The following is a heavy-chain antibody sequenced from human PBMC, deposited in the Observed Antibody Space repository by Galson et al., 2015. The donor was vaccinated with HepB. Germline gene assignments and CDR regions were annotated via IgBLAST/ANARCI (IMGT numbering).Heavy chain of an antibody. D-gene: IGHD3-22*01. Sequence: SVKVSCKASGGTFSSYAISWVRQAPGQGLEWMGGIIPILGIANYAQKFQGGVTITADKSTSTAYMELSSLRSEDTAVYYCARGRYYDSSGYYFDYWGQGTLVTVSS. CDR2: IIPILGIA. CDR1: GGTFSSYA. V-gene: IGHV1-69*10. J-gene: IGHJ4*02. CDR3: ARGRYYDSSGYYFDY.